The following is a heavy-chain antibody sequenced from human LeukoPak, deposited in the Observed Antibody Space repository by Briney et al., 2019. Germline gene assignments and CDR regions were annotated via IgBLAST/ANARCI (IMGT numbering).Heavy chain of an antibody. J-gene: IGHJ4*02. CDR1: GYTFTSYD. CDR3: ARVVVRGVMCIGY. CDR2: MNPNSGNT. D-gene: IGHD3-10*01. V-gene: IGHV1-8*01. Sequence: ASVKVSCKASGYTFTSYDINWVQQATGQGLEWMGWMNPNSGNTGYAQKFQGRVTMTRNTSISTAYMELSSLRSEDTAVYYCARVVVRGVMCIGYWGQGTLVTVSS.